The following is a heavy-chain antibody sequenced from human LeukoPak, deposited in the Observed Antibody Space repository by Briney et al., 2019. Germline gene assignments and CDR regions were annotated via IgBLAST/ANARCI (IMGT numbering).Heavy chain of an antibody. CDR3: VRDWDHFDFDS. CDR2: IKGDGSRT. V-gene: IGHV3-74*01. Sequence: GGSLRLSCAASGFTFGNYWMHWVRQAPGKGLVGVSRIKGDGSRTIYADSVKGRFTISRDNAKNTLYLQMKSLRAEDTAVYYCVRDWDHFDFDSWGQGTLVTVSS. CDR1: GFTFGNYW. J-gene: IGHJ5*01. D-gene: IGHD3-9*01.